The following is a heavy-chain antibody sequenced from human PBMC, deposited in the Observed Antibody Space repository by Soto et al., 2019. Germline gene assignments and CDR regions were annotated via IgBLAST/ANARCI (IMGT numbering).Heavy chain of an antibody. CDR3: ARGRTGTTKIHYFDY. CDR1: GYTFTSYY. CDR2: INPSGGST. D-gene: IGHD1-7*01. Sequence: ASVKVSCKASGYTFTSYYMHWVRQAPGQGLEWMGIINPSGGSTSYAQKFQGRVTMTRDTSTSTVYMELSSLRSEDTAVYYCARGRTGTTKIHYFDYWGQGTLVTVSS. V-gene: IGHV1-46*01. J-gene: IGHJ4*02.